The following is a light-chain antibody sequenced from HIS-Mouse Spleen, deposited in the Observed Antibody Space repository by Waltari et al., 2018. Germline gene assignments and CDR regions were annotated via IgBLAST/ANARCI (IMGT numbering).Light chain of an antibody. CDR1: AFPTNY. CDR2: EDS. V-gene: IGLV3-10*01. Sequence: SYELTQPPSVSVSPRQTSRITCSGAAFPTNYPYCYQQKSGQAPVLVIYEDSKRPSGIPGRFSGSSSGTMGTLTISGAQVEDEADYYCYSTDSSGNHRVFGGGTKLTVL. J-gene: IGLJ2*01. CDR3: YSTDSSGNHRV.